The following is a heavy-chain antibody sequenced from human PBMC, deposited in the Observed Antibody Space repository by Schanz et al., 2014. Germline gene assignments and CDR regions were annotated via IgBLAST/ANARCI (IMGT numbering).Heavy chain of an antibody. D-gene: IGHD3-10*01. Sequence: QVQLQESGPGLVKPSETLSLTCSVSGGSIRNYYWNWIRQPPGKGVEWIGYIHYSGSTNYNPSLESRVAMSVDTSKNQFSLKLTSVTAADTAVYYCARTLVNGSRKWFVPWGPGTQVTVSS. V-gene: IGHV4-59*12. CDR3: ARTLVNGSRKWFVP. CDR2: IHYSGST. J-gene: IGHJ5*02. CDR1: GGSIRNYY.